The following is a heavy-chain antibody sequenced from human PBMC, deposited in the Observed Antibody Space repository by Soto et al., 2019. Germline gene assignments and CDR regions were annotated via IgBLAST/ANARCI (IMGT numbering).Heavy chain of an antibody. CDR1: GFTFSSYA. Sequence: AGGSLRLSCAASGFTFSSYAMHWVRQAPGKGLEWVAVISYDGSNKYYADSVKGRFTISRDNSKNTLYLQMNSLRAEDTAVYYCARVEKGGVGVLATKPGIAVAGPDYWGQGTLVTVSS. CDR3: ARVEKGGVGVLATKPGIAVAGPDY. CDR2: ISYDGSNK. V-gene: IGHV3-30-3*01. D-gene: IGHD6-19*01. J-gene: IGHJ4*02.